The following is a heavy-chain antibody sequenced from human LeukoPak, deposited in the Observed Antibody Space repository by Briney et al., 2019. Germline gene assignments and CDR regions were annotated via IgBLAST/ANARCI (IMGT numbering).Heavy chain of an antibody. CDR3: GGDLHILRSFVVR. D-gene: IGHD3-3*01. V-gene: IGHV1-2*02. J-gene: IGHJ4*02. Sequence: ASVKVSSKASRYSFTGAYIYSVSQAPGQGLEWMGWINPNSGGTNYAQKFQGRVTMTRDTSISTAYMELSRLRSDDTAVYYCGGDLHILRSFVVRWVQGTLVTVSS. CDR2: INPNSGGT. CDR1: RYSFTGAY.